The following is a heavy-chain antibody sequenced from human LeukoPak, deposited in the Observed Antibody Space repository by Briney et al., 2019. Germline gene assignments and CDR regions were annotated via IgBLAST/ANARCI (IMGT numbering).Heavy chain of an antibody. CDR3: AKVDSLAVASPRGLFDH. Sequence: PGGSRRLSCAASGFTLSSYAMSWVRQAPGKGLEWVSAISGTDGSTHYADSVKGRFTISRDSSNKRLYLQMNSLRAEDTAVYYCAKVDSLAVASPRGLFDHWGQGTLVTVSS. CDR2: ISGTDGST. D-gene: IGHD6-19*01. CDR1: GFTLSSYA. J-gene: IGHJ4*02. V-gene: IGHV3-23*01.